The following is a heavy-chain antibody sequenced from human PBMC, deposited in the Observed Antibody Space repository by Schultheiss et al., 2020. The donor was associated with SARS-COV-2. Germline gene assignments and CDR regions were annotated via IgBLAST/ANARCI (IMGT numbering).Heavy chain of an antibody. V-gene: IGHV4-34*01. CDR2: INHSGRT. CDR1: GGSISSYY. D-gene: IGHD5-24*01. Sequence: GSLSLTCTVSGGSISSYYWSWIRQPPGKGLEWIGEINHSGRTNYNPSLKSRVTISVDTSKNQFSLKLSSVTAADTAVYYCARGGMATGGDWGQGTLVTVSS. J-gene: IGHJ4*02. CDR3: ARGGMATGGD.